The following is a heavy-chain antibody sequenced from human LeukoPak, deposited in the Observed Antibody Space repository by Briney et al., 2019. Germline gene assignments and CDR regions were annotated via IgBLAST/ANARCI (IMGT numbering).Heavy chain of an antibody. J-gene: IGHJ4*02. CDR1: GGSISSSYW. Sequence: SETLSLTCAVSGGSISSSYWWTWVRQPPGKGLEWIGEIYHSGSTNYNPSLKSRVTISVDTSKNQFSLRLRSVTAADTAVYYCARRSGYDSVDYWGQGTLVTVSS. D-gene: IGHD5-12*01. CDR3: ARRSGYDSVDY. CDR2: IYHSGST. V-gene: IGHV4-4*02.